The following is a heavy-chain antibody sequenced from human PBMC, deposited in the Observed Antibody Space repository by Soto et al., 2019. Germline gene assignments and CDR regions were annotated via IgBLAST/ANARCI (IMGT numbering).Heavy chain of an antibody. D-gene: IGHD6-13*01. CDR3: ARMFPRSSWYLPGVDP. CDR1: GGSISSHY. V-gene: IGHV4-59*11. J-gene: IGHJ5*02. Sequence: PSETLSLTCFVSGGSISSHYWTWIRQSPGEGLEWIGYIYSSGSTNYNPSLKSRVTMSADTSKNQISLKLSSVTAADTAVYYCARMFPRSSWYLPGVDPWGQGTLVTVSS. CDR2: IYSSGST.